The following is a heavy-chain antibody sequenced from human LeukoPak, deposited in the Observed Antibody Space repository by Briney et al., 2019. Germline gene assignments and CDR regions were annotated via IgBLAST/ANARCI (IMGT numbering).Heavy chain of an antibody. CDR2: ISSSGGCA. J-gene: IGHJ4*02. CDR3: VKDQASGSARDSCCYLDY. D-gene: IGHD3-10*01. V-gene: IGHV3-23*01. CDR1: GFTFSSYT. Sequence: GGSLRLSCAASGFTFSSYTMSWVRQAPGKGLEWVSGISSSGGCAVYVDSVKGRFTISRDNSRNTMYLQINSMRVEDTAVYYYVKDQASGSARDSCCYLDYWGKGTLVTVSS.